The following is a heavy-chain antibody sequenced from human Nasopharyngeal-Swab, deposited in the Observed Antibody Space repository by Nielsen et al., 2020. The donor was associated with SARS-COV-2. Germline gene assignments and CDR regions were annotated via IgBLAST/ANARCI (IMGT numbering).Heavy chain of an antibody. Sequence: WIRQPPGKGLEWVSAISGSGGSTYYADSVKGRFTISRDNSKNTLYLQMNSLRAEDTAVYYCAKDLKPMYYDFWSGYYTDYCYYMDVWGKGTTVTVSS. D-gene: IGHD3-3*01. CDR2: ISGSGGST. J-gene: IGHJ6*03. CDR3: AKDLKPMYYDFWSGYYTDYCYYMDV. V-gene: IGHV3-23*01.